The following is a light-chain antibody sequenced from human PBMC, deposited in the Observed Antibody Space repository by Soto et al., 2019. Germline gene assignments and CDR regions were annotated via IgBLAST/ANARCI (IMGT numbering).Light chain of an antibody. CDR3: QQYGPSPRT. CDR2: DAS. V-gene: IGKV3-20*01. Sequence: EIVLTQSPGTLSLSPGERATLSCRASQSVRSNYLAWYQQKPGQAPRLLIYDASSRATGIPDRFSGSGSGTDFTLTINRLEPEDFAVYHCQQYGPSPRTFGQGTKVEIK. J-gene: IGKJ1*01. CDR1: QSVRSNY.